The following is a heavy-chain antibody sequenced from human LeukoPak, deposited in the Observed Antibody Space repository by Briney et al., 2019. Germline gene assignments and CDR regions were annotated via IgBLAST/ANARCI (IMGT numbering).Heavy chain of an antibody. CDR3: AKGSSGYFFDL. V-gene: IGHV3-23*01. CDR2: ISNDGGGT. Sequence: GGSLRLSCAASGFIFNNYGLAWVRQAPGKGLEWVSAISNDGGGTTYADFVKGRFSVSRDNSKNTLFLQMNSLRAEDTALYYCAKGSSGYFFDLWGQGTLVTVSS. D-gene: IGHD3-22*01. J-gene: IGHJ4*02. CDR1: GFIFNNYG.